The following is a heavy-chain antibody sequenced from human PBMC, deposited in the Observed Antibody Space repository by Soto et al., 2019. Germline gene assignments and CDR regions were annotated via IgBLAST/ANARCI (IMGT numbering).Heavy chain of an antibody. CDR3: ARGGDARWSNFDY. D-gene: IGHD2-15*01. CDR2: IYFRGNT. CDR1: GDSISGYY. V-gene: IGHV4-59*01. Sequence: ASETLSLTCTVSGDSISGYYWSWIRQPPGKGLEWIGYIYFRGNTNYNPSLKSRVTISVDTSKNQFSLKLSSATAADTAVYYCARGGDARWSNFDYWGQGALVTVSS. J-gene: IGHJ4*02.